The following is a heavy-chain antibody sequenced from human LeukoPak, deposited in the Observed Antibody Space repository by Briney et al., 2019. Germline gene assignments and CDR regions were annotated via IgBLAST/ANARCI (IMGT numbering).Heavy chain of an antibody. Sequence: KPGGSLRLSCAASGFTFSSYSMNWVRQAPGKGLEWVSSISSSSSYIYYADSVKGRFTISRDNAKNSLYLQMNSLRAEDTAVYYCARVGGLGYCSGGSCFDWYFDLWGRGTLVTVSS. J-gene: IGHJ2*01. CDR1: GFTFSSYS. D-gene: IGHD2-15*01. CDR3: ARVGGLGYCSGGSCFDWYFDL. CDR2: ISSSSSYI. V-gene: IGHV3-21*01.